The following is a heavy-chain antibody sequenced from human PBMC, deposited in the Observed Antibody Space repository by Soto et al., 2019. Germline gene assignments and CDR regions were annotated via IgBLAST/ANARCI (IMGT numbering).Heavy chain of an antibody. Sequence: QVHLQESGPGLVKPSQTLSLTCSVSGGSISSADYFWTWIRQSPGKGLEWMGYIFHSGTTYYNPSLTGRLIISIENSKNQFFLRLTSVTAADSAVYFCAREPYLPKARNDFWGQGTLVTVSS. CDR3: AREPYLPKARNDF. CDR2: IFHSGTT. CDR1: GGSISSADYF. V-gene: IGHV4-30-4*01. J-gene: IGHJ4*02.